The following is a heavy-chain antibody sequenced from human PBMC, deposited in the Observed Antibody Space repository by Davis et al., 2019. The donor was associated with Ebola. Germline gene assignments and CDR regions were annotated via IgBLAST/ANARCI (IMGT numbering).Heavy chain of an antibody. CDR1: GGSISSGGYS. Sequence: MPSETLSLTCAVSGGSISSGGYSWSWIRQPPGKRLEWIGFVYSSGSTYYNPSLESRLTMSVDTSKNQFSLKLSSVTAADTAVYYCARDSGFHDAFDIWGQGTMVTVSS. CDR2: VYSSGST. J-gene: IGHJ3*02. CDR3: ARDSGFHDAFDI. D-gene: IGHD3-22*01. V-gene: IGHV4-30-4*07.